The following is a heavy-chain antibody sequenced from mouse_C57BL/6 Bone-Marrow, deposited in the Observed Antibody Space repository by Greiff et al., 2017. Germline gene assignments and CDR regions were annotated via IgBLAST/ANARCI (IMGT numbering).Heavy chain of an antibody. Sequence: EVQRVESGGGLVKPGGSLKLSCAASGFTFSSYAMSWVSQTPEKRLEWVATISDDGSYTYYPDTVKGRFTISRDTAKNNLYLQMSHLKSEHTAMYYCARITTVVAPFDYWGQGTTLTVSS. CDR3: ARITTVVAPFDY. CDR1: GFTFSSYA. J-gene: IGHJ2*01. V-gene: IGHV5-4*01. CDR2: ISDDGSYT. D-gene: IGHD1-1*01.